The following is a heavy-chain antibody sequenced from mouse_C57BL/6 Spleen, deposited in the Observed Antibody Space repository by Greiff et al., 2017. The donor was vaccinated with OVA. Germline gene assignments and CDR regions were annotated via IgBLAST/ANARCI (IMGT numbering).Heavy chain of an antibody. D-gene: IGHD1-1*01. CDR3: ARRNYYGTHWYCDV. J-gene: IGHJ1*03. CDR2: IHPNSGST. Sequence: QVQLQQPGAELVKPGASVKLSCKASGYTFTSYWMHWVKQRPGQGLEWIGMIHPNSGSTNYNEKFKSKATLTVDKSSSTAYMQLSSLTSEDSAVYYCARRNYYGTHWYCDVWGTGTTVTVSS. CDR1: GYTFTSYW. V-gene: IGHV1-64*01.